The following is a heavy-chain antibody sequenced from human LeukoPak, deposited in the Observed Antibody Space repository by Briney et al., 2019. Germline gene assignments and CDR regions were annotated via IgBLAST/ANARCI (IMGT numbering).Heavy chain of an antibody. Sequence: PGGPLRLSCTASGFSFSTYDKTWLRRAPGKGLEWIASMSSGGTYSYYADSGRRRFTISRDNTKNSLYLVMNSLGVEDTAIYYCARDRPTGSSRLFVVQWGQGTPVIVSS. J-gene: IGHJ4*02. CDR3: ARDRPTGSSRLFVVQ. V-gene: IGHV3-21*01. CDR1: GFSFSTYD. CDR2: MSSGGTYS. D-gene: IGHD3-3*01.